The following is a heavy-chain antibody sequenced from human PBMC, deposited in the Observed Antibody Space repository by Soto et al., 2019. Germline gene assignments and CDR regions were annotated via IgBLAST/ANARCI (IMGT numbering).Heavy chain of an antibody. D-gene: IGHD3-3*01. Sequence: QVQLQESGPGLVKPSQTLSLTCTVSGGSISSGGYYWSWIRQHPGKGLEWIGYIYYSGSTYYNPALKSRVTISVDTSKNLFSLKLSSVTAADTAVYYCAATIFGVVRNNDDYWGQGTLVTVSS. CDR2: IYYSGST. CDR1: GGSISSGGYY. J-gene: IGHJ4*02. V-gene: IGHV4-31*03. CDR3: AATIFGVVRNNDDY.